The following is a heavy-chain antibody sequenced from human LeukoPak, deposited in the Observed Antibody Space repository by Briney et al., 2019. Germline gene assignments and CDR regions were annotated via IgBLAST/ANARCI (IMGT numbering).Heavy chain of an antibody. CDR1: GFTFSSSA. Sequence: GGSLRLSCAASGFTFSSSAMSWVRQAPGKGLEWVSAISNNGGYTYYADSVQGRFTISRDNSKSTLCLQMNSLRAEDTAVYYCAKQLGYRSDGSCYFPYWGQGTLVTVSS. CDR3: AKQLGYRSDGSCYFPY. D-gene: IGHD2-15*01. CDR2: ISNNGGYT. J-gene: IGHJ4*02. V-gene: IGHV3-23*01.